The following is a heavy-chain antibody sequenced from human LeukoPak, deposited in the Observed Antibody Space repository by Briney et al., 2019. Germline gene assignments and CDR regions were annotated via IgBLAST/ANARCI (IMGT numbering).Heavy chain of an antibody. CDR3: AREGVDCTNGVCYYYYYYMDV. V-gene: IGHV3-74*01. Sequence: PGGSLRLSCAASGFTFSSYWMHWVRQAPGKGLVWVSRINSDGSSTSYADSVKGRFTISRDNAKNTLYLQMNSLRAEDTAVYYCAREGVDCTNGVCYYYYYYMDVWGKGTTVTVSS. D-gene: IGHD2-8*01. J-gene: IGHJ6*03. CDR1: GFTFSSYW. CDR2: INSDGSST.